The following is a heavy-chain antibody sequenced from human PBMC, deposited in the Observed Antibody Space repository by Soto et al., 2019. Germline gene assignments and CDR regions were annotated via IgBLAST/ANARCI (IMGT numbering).Heavy chain of an antibody. CDR1: GFTVDSYD. Sequence: EVQLVESGGGLVRPGGSLRLSCAASGFTVDSYDMHWVRQAAGKPLEWVSSIGTVGDTYYQDSVKGRFTFSRDNGKSSLSLQMTSLRVEATAIYFCARGAPTGSFLFDYWGQGILVAVSS. CDR3: ARGAPTGSFLFDY. J-gene: IGHJ4*02. D-gene: IGHD1-26*01. V-gene: IGHV3-13*01. CDR2: IGTVGDT.